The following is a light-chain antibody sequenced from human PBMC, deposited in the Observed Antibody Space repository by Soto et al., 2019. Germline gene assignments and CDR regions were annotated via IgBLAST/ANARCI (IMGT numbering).Light chain of an antibody. CDR1: TSDVGGYNY. V-gene: IGLV2-14*03. J-gene: IGLJ2*01. Sequence: QSVLTQPASVSGSPGQSITISCTGTTSDVGGYNYVSWYQQHPGKAPKLMIYDVNNRPSGVSNRFSGSKSGNTASLTISGRQAEDEADYYCSSYTTSTTLVFGGGTKLTVL. CDR3: SSYTTSTTLV. CDR2: DVN.